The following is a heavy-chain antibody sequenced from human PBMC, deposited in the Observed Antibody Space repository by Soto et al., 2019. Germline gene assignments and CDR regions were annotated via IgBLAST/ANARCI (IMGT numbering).Heavy chain of an antibody. CDR1: GFTFRNAW. V-gene: IGHV3-15*07. CDR3: VTGLGSYGPVTLHDY. J-gene: IGHJ4*02. CDR2: IKSKTDGGTT. Sequence: EVQLVESGGGFVKPGGSLRLSCVVSGFTFRNAWMNWVRQAPGTGLEWVGRIKSKTDGGTTDYEPPVTDRFIISRDDLKHTLYLQMNSLKIEATAVYYCVTGLGSYGPVTLHDYWGQGTLVTVSA. D-gene: IGHD3-10*01.